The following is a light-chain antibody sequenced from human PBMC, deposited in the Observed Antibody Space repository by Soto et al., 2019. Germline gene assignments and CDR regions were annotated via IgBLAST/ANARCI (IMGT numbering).Light chain of an antibody. Sequence: QSVLTQPPSASGSPGPSVTISCTGTRSDVGTYNYVSWYQQHPGKAPKLMIYEVNKRPSGVPDRFSGSKSGNTASLTVSGLQAEDEADYYCSSYAGRNTVVFGGGTKLTVL. J-gene: IGLJ2*01. CDR3: SSYAGRNTVV. V-gene: IGLV2-8*01. CDR1: RSDVGTYNY. CDR2: EVN.